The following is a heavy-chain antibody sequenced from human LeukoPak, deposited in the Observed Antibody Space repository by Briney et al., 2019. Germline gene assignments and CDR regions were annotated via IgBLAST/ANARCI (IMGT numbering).Heavy chain of an antibody. J-gene: IGHJ4*02. D-gene: IGHD6-13*01. V-gene: IGHV3-9*01. CDR3: AKDMEHSSSWYFDY. Sequence: GGSLRLSCAASGFTFDDYAMPWVRQAPGKGLEWVSGISWNSGSIGYADSVKGRFTISRDNAKNSLYLQMNSLRAGDTALYYCAKDMEHSSSWYFDYWGQGTLVTVSS. CDR1: GFTFDDYA. CDR2: ISWNSGSI.